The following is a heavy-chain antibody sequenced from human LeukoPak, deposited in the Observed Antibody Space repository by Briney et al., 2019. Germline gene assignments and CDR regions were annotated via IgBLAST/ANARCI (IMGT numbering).Heavy chain of an antibody. J-gene: IGHJ5*02. CDR3: ARNPYGTGHFEP. D-gene: IGHD2-8*02. V-gene: IGHV1-8*01. CDR1: GYTFITYD. Sequence: ASVKVSCKASGYTFITYDINWVRPATGRGLEWMGWIRPNNGHTGYAQKFQGRATMTRDTSINTAYMELSSLTSEHTAVYYCARNPYGTGHFEPWGQGSLVTASS. CDR2: IRPNNGHT.